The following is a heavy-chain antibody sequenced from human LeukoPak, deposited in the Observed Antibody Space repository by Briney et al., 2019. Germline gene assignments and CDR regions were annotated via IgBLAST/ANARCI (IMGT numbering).Heavy chain of an antibody. D-gene: IGHD5-12*01. Sequence: SETLSLTCSVSSYSISSGYYWGWIRQPPGKGLEWIGSINLSGHTYYNPSLKSRVTISVDTSKNQFSLKPSSVTAADTAVYYCARQVATKGEWAFDIWGQGTMVTASS. V-gene: IGHV4-38-2*02. CDR1: SYSISSGYY. CDR2: INLSGHT. CDR3: ARQVATKGEWAFDI. J-gene: IGHJ3*02.